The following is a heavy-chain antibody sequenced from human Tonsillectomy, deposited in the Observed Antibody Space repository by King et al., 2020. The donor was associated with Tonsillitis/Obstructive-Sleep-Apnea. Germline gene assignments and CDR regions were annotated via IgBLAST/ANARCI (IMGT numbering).Heavy chain of an antibody. J-gene: IGHJ4*02. V-gene: IGHV3-74*01. D-gene: IGHD1-1*01. Sequence: VQLVESGGGLVQPGGSLRLSCAAAEFTFSSYWMHWVRQAPGKGLVWVSRINSDGSYRSHADSIKGRFTISRDNAKNTLYLQMNSLRAEDTAVYYCARDTGTTTGEIFDSWGQGTLVTVSS. CDR2: INSDGSYR. CDR3: ARDTGTTTGEIFDS. CDR1: EFTFSSYW.